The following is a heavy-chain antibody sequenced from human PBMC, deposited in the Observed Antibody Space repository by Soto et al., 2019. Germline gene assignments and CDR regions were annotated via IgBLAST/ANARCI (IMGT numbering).Heavy chain of an antibody. V-gene: IGHV4-4*02. Sequence: KASETLSLTCAVSGDSFSNSNWWSWVRQPPGKGLEWIGEIDRSGSTNYNPSRRSRGRRSLDKSSNQCSLNLTSMTAANTAFYYCAHRSLRTLRFVETHWRQRPLVTVSS. D-gene: IGHD3-3*01. CDR1: GDSFSNSNW. CDR2: IDRSGST. CDR3: AHRSLRTLRFVETH. J-gene: IGHJ4*02.